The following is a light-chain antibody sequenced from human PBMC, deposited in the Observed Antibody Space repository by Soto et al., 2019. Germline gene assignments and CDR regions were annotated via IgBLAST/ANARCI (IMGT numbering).Light chain of an antibody. CDR1: QSVSSNY. CDR3: QQYDTSPRT. V-gene: IGKV3-20*01. Sequence: EVMLTQSPGTLSLSPGERATLSCRASQSVSSNYLAWYQQKSGQAHRLLIYGASNRATGIPDRFSGSGSGTDFTLTIRRLEPEDLTVYYCQQYDTSPRTFGQATKVEFK. CDR2: GAS. J-gene: IGKJ1*01.